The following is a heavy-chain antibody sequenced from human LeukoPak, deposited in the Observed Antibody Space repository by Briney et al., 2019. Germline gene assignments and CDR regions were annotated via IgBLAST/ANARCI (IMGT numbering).Heavy chain of an antibody. D-gene: IGHD2-15*01. CDR2: IIPIFGTA. CDR3: ARDRDIDAFDI. CDR1: GGTFSSYA. Sequence: SVKVSCKASGGTFSSYATSWVRQAPGQGLEWMGGIIPIFGTANYAQKFQGRVTITTDESTSTAYMELSSLRSEYTAVYYCARDRDIDAFDIWGQGTMVTVSS. J-gene: IGHJ3*02. V-gene: IGHV1-69*05.